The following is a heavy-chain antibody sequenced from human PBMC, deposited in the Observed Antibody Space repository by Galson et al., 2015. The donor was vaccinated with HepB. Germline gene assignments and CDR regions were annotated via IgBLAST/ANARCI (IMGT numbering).Heavy chain of an antibody. J-gene: IGHJ6*03. V-gene: IGHV1-69*13. CDR2: IIPIFGTA. Sequence: SVKVSCKASGGTFSSYAISWVRQAPGQGLEWMGGIIPIFGTANYAQKFQGRVTITADESTSTAYMELSSLRSEDTAVYYCARGAARHPYYYYYYMDVWGKGTTVTVSS. CDR1: GGTFSSYA. D-gene: IGHD6-6*01. CDR3: ARGAARHPYYYYYYMDV.